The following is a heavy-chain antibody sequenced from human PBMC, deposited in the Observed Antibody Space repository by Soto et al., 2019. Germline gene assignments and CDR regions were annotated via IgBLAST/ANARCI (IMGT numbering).Heavy chain of an antibody. CDR1: GFSVSSNY. Sequence: PGGSLRLSCAASGFSVSSNYMSWVRQAPGKGLEWVSVIYSTGSKYYADSVKGRFIISRDNSKNTLYLEMNNLGAEDTAVYYCARSVVVVIRTFNWYFDLWGRGTLVTVSS. CDR3: ARSVVVVIRTFNWYFDL. J-gene: IGHJ2*01. CDR2: IYSTGSK. V-gene: IGHV3-53*01. D-gene: IGHD3-22*01.